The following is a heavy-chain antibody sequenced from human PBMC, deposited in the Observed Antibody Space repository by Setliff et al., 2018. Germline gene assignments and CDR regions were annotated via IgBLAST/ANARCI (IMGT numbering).Heavy chain of an antibody. D-gene: IGHD6-6*01. CDR2: ISANNGNT. Sequence: ASVKVSCKASGYTVTSYGITWVRQAPGQGLEWMGWISANNGNTNYAQKLQGSVTMTTDTSTSTAYMELTSLRSDDTAVYYCARDSWADSSSSGAFDIWGQGTMVTVSS. CDR1: GYTVTSYG. CDR3: ARDSWADSSSSGAFDI. V-gene: IGHV1-18*01. J-gene: IGHJ3*02.